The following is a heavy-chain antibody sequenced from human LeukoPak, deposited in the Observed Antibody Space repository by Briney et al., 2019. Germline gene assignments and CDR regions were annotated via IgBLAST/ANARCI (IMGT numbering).Heavy chain of an antibody. V-gene: IGHV4-34*01. Sequence: SETLSLTCAVYGGSFSGYYWSWIRQPPGKGLEWIGEINHSGSTNYNPSLKSRVTISVDTSKNQFSLKLSSVTAADTAVYYCARLQMTTVTFDYWGQGTLVTVSS. CDR3: ARLQMTTVTFDY. J-gene: IGHJ4*02. D-gene: IGHD4-17*01. CDR2: INHSGST. CDR1: GGSFSGYY.